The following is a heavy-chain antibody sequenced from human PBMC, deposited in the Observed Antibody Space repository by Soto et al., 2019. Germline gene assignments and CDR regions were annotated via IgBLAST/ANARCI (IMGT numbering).Heavy chain of an antibody. Sequence: QVQLVQSGAEVKKPGASVKVSCKASGYTFTDYYMHWVRQAPGQRLEWMGWINPNSGTTNYAQKFQGWVTMTRDTSITTVYMEVSRLRSDDTAAYYCARVPRGVYYGMDVWGQGTTVTVSS. CDR1: GYTFTDYY. D-gene: IGHD3-10*01. V-gene: IGHV1-2*04. CDR2: INPNSGTT. J-gene: IGHJ6*02. CDR3: ARVPRGVYYGMDV.